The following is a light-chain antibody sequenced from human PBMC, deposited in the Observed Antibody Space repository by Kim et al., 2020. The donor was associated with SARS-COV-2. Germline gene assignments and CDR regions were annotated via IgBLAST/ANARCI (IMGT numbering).Light chain of an antibody. V-gene: IGLV1-40*01. CDR1: SSNIGAGYG. Sequence: QRVTISCTGSSSNIGAGYGVHWYQQLPGTAPKLLIYGNSNRPSGVPDRFSGSKSGTSASLAITGLQAEDEADYYCQSYDTSLSGSVFGGGTKVTVL. CDR3: QSYDTSLSGSV. CDR2: GNS. J-gene: IGLJ3*02.